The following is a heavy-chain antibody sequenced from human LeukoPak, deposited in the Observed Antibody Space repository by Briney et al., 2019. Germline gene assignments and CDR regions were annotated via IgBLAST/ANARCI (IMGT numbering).Heavy chain of an antibody. Sequence: PSETLSLTCTVSGGSISSSSYYWGWIRQPPGKGLEWIGSIYYSGSTYYNPSLKSRVTISVDTSKNQFSLKLSSVTAADTAVYYCARDNPDIVLMVFDREFDPWGQGTLVTVSS. V-gene: IGHV4-39*07. CDR3: ARDNPDIVLMVFDREFDP. J-gene: IGHJ5*02. D-gene: IGHD2-8*01. CDR1: GGSISSSSYY. CDR2: IYYSGST.